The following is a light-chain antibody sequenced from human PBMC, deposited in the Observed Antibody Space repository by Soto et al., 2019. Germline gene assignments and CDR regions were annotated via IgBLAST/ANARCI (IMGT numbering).Light chain of an antibody. CDR2: DAS. Sequence: DIQMTHSPSTLSASVRDIVTITCRASQSIADWLAWYQQKPGKAPKLLIFDASNLESGVPSRFSGSGSGTDFTLTISSLQPDDFATYYCQQYNSYPWTFGQGTKVDI. CDR3: QQYNSYPWT. J-gene: IGKJ1*01. V-gene: IGKV1-5*01. CDR1: QSIADW.